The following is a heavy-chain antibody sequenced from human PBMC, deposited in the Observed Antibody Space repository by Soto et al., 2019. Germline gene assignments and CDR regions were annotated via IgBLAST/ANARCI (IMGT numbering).Heavy chain of an antibody. Sequence: EVQLLESGGGLVQPGGSLRLSCAASGFTFSSYAMSWVRQAPGKGLEWVSAISGSGGSTYYADSVKGRFTISRDNSKNTLYLQMTSLRAEDTAVYDCAISIGYSSGWLEDWGQGTLVAVSS. CDR2: ISGSGGST. CDR1: GFTFSSYA. CDR3: AISIGYSSGWLED. J-gene: IGHJ1*01. D-gene: IGHD6-19*01. V-gene: IGHV3-23*01.